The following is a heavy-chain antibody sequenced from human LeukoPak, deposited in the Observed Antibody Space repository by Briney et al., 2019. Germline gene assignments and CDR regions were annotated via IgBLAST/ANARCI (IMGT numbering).Heavy chain of an antibody. V-gene: IGHV4-34*01. CDR2: INHNGSA. CDR1: GGSFSSYW. Sequence: PSETLSLSCAVSGGSFSSYWWSWVRQPPGKGLEWVGEINHNGSANYNPAPMNRGTISVDTSKNQFALKLSSVTAADTAVDYCARIITMIGGRFDPWGQGTLVTVSS. J-gene: IGHJ5*02. CDR3: ARIITMIGGRFDP. D-gene: IGHD3-22*01.